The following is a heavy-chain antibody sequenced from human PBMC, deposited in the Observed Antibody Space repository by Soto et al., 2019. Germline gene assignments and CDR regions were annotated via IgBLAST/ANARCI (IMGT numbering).Heavy chain of an antibody. CDR2: ISDAAGSA. J-gene: IGHJ3*01. CDR3: ARPYGGKIGDAPDL. D-gene: IGHD4-17*01. V-gene: IGHV3-23*01. CDR1: GFTFSSYA. Sequence: HRXMCVEVYCVASGFTFSSYAESWVRQVPGKGLEWVSTISDAAGSAYYVDSVKGRFTISRDNSKKTLYLQMNSLRAEDSAVYYCARPYGGKIGDAPDLSGPGTMVTV.